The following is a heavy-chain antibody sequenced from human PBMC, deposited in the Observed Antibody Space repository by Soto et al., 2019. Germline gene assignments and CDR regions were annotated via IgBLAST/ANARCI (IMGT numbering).Heavy chain of an antibody. Sequence: QLQLQESGPGLVKPSETLFLTCTVSGGSISSSSYYWGWIRQPPGKGLEWIGSIYYSGSTYYNPSLESRATISVETSKNQFSLKLSSVTAADTAVYYCARHYPFLAVAGTGAFDIWGQGTMVTVSS. V-gene: IGHV4-39*01. CDR1: GGSISSSSYY. J-gene: IGHJ3*02. CDR2: IYYSGST. D-gene: IGHD6-19*01. CDR3: ARHYPFLAVAGTGAFDI.